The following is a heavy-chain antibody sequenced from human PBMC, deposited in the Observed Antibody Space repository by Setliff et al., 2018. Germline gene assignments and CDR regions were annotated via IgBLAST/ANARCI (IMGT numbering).Heavy chain of an antibody. CDR1: GYTFTSYG. CDR3: ARDVGTSSFEVATMIVVAATDAFDI. J-gene: IGHJ3*02. Sequence: GASVKVSCKASGYTFTSYGISWVRQAPGQGLEWMGWISAYNGNTNYAQKLQGRVTMTTDTSTSTAYMELRSLRSDDTAVYYCARDVGTSSFEVATMIVVAATDAFDIWGQGTMGTVS. V-gene: IGHV1-18*01. D-gene: IGHD3-22*01. CDR2: ISAYNGNT.